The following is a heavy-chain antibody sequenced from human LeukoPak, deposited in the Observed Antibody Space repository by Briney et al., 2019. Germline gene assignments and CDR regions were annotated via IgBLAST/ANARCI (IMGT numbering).Heavy chain of an antibody. CDR3: ARPGRLNEVPDAFDI. J-gene: IGHJ3*02. V-gene: IGHV3-21*01. D-gene: IGHD1-1*01. Sequence: PGGSLRLSCAASGFTFRSYSMNWVRQAPGRGLEWVSFISGSSTYIYYADSVKGRFTISRDNTKSSLSLQMNSLRAEDTAVYYCARPGRLNEVPDAFDIWGQGTLVTVSS. CDR1: GFTFRSYS. CDR2: ISGSSTYI.